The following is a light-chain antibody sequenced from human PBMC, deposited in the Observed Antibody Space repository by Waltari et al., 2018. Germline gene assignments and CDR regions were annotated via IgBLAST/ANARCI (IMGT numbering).Light chain of an antibody. CDR1: SSDVGAINY. J-gene: IGLJ2*01. CDR2: DVS. Sequence: QSALTQPAPVSGSPGQSITLSCPGTSSDVGAINYVSCYNQHPGKAPKLIIFDVSNRRAGVSNRFSGSKSGDTGSLTISGVQAEDEADYYCITYLSSSALELYGGGTSLTVL. V-gene: IGLV2-14*03. CDR3: ITYLSSSALEL.